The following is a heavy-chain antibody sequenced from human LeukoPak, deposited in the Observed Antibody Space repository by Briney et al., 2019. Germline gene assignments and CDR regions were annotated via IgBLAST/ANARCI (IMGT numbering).Heavy chain of an antibody. CDR2: IKQDGSEK. D-gene: IGHD3-22*01. CDR3: ARDRSGYDSSGYYPGSVRH. Sequence: GGSLRLSCAASGFTFSSYWMSWVRQAPGKGLEWVANIKQDGSEKYYVDSVKGRFTISRDNAKNSLYLQMNSLRAEDTAVYYCARDRSGYDSSGYYPGSVRHWGQGTLVTVSS. V-gene: IGHV3-7*01. J-gene: IGHJ4*02. CDR1: GFTFSSYW.